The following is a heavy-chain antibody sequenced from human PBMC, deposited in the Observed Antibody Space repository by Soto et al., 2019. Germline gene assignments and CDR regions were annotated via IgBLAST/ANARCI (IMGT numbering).Heavy chain of an antibody. V-gene: IGHV4-59*01. J-gene: IGHJ4*02. CDR3: ARGDSSGWYHFDY. CDR2: IYYSGST. D-gene: IGHD6-19*01. Sequence: PSETLSRTWTVSGGSISSYCWSWIRQPPGKGLEWIGYIYYSGSTNYNPSLKSRVTISVDTSKNQFSLKLSSVTAADTAVYYCARGDSSGWYHFDYWGQGTLVTVSS. CDR1: GGSISSYC.